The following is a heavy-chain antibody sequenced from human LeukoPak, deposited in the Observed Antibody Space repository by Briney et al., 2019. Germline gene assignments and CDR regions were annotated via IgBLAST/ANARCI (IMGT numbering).Heavy chain of an antibody. J-gene: IGHJ6*02. CDR3: AREAVAGPNYYYYGMDV. CDR2: INPSGGST. Sequence: ASAKVSCKASGYTFTSYYMHWVRQAPGQGLEWMGIINPSGGSTSYAQKFQGRVTMTRDTSTSTVYMELSSLRSEDTAVYYCAREAVAGPNYYYYGMDVWGQGTTVTVSS. CDR1: GYTFTSYY. D-gene: IGHD6-19*01. V-gene: IGHV1-46*01.